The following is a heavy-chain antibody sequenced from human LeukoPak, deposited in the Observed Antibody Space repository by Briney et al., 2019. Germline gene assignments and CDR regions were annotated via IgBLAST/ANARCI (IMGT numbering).Heavy chain of an antibody. CDR3: AKEGYCSGGSCYPAYYYYYYMDV. V-gene: IGHV3-30*18. D-gene: IGHD2-15*01. CDR1: GFTFSSYG. J-gene: IGHJ6*03. Sequence: TGGSLRLSCAASGFTFSSYGMHWVRQAPGKGLEWVAVISYDGSNKYYADPVKGRFTISRDNSKNTLYLQMNSLRAEDTAVYYCAKEGYCSGGSCYPAYYYYYYMDVWGKGTTVTVSS. CDR2: ISYDGSNK.